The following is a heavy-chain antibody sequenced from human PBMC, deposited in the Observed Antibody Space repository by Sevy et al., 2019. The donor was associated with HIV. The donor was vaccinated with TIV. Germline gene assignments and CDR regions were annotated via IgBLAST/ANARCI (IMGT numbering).Heavy chain of an antibody. V-gene: IGHV3-30-3*01. D-gene: IGHD3-22*01. J-gene: IGHJ4*02. CDR3: AREGENYYDSSGLFDY. Sequence: GGCLRLSCAASGFTFSSYAMHWVRQAPGKGLEWVAVISYDGSNKYYADSVKGRFTISRDNSKNTLYLQMNSLRAEDTAVYYCAREGENYYDSSGLFDYWGQGTLVTVSS. CDR2: ISYDGSNK. CDR1: GFTFSSYA.